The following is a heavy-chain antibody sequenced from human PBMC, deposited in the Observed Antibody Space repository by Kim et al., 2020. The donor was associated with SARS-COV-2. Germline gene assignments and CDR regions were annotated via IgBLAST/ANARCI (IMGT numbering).Heavy chain of an antibody. CDR2: ISYDGSNK. CDR1: GFTFSSYG. Sequence: GGSLRLSCAASGFTFSSYGMHWVRQAPGKGLEWVAVISYDGSNKYYADSVKGRFTISRDNSKNTLYLQMNSLRAEDTAVYYCAKVGATQNYYYYYGMDVWGQGTRVPVSS. CDR3: AKVGATQNYYYYYGMDV. D-gene: IGHD3-16*01. J-gene: IGHJ6*02. V-gene: IGHV3-30*18.